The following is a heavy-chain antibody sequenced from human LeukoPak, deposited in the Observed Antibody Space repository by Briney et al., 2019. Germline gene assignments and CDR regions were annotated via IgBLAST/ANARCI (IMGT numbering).Heavy chain of an antibody. CDR2: IIPIFGTA. Sequence: SXXXSCKASGGTFSSYAISWVRQAPGQGVEWMGRIIPIFGTANYAQKFQGRVTITTDESTSTAYMELSSLRSEDTAVYYCATGPGYWNNDAFDIWGQGTMVTVSS. D-gene: IGHD1/OR15-1a*01. CDR3: ATGPGYWNNDAFDI. CDR1: GGTFSSYA. J-gene: IGHJ3*02. V-gene: IGHV1-69*05.